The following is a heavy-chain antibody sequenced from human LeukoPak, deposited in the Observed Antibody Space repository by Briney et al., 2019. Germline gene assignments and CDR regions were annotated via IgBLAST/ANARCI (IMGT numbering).Heavy chain of an antibody. CDR3: ASGGYSGYAFDY. CDR2: IYYSGIT. CDR1: GGSISSYY. J-gene: IGHJ4*02. V-gene: IGHV4-59*01. D-gene: IGHD5-12*01. Sequence: SETLSLTCTVSGGSISSYYWSWIRQPPGKGLQWIGYIYYSGITRYNPSLKSRVTISVDTSKNQFSLKLSSVTAADTAVYYCASGGYSGYAFDYWGQGILVTVSS.